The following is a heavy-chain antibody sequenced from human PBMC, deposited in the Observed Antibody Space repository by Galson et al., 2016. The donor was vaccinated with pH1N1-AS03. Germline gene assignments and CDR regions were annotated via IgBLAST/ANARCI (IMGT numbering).Heavy chain of an antibody. J-gene: IGHJ5*02. CDR2: IYSGARAA. CDR3: ARQVWISWWWFDP. D-gene: IGHD5-12*01. V-gene: IGHV4-61*02. CDR1: GVSVSSGNYY. Sequence: TLSLTCSVSGVSVSSGNYYWTWIRQPAGKGLEWIGRIYSGARAAHYNPSLKSRATISLDTSQNQFSLILNSVTAADTAVYYCARQVWISWWWFDPWGQGTLVTVSS.